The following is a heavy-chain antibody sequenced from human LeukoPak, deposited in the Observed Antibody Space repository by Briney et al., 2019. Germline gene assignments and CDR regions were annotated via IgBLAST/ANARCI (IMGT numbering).Heavy chain of an antibody. Sequence: SETLSLTCTVSGGSISSYYWSWIRQPPGKGLEWIGYIYYSGSTNYNPSLKSRVTISVDTSKNQFSLKLSSVTAADTAVYYCARARGYYGSGSFWDNWFDPWGQGTLVTVSS. D-gene: IGHD3-10*01. CDR3: ARARGYYGSGSFWDNWFDP. CDR2: IYYSGST. J-gene: IGHJ5*02. V-gene: IGHV4-59*01. CDR1: GGSISSYY.